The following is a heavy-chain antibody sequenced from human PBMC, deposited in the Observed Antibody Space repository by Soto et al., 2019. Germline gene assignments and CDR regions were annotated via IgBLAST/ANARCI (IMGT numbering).Heavy chain of an antibody. Sequence: QVQLVQSGAEVKKPGSSVKVSCKASGGTFSSYAISWVRQAPGQGLEWMGGIIPIFGTANYAQKFQGRVTITADESTSTAYMELSSLRSEDTAVYYCASPIDIAVAGTGAGHLSYWGQGTLVTVSS. CDR3: ASPIDIAVAGTGAGHLSY. V-gene: IGHV1-69*01. D-gene: IGHD6-19*01. J-gene: IGHJ4*02. CDR2: IIPIFGTA. CDR1: GGTFSSYA.